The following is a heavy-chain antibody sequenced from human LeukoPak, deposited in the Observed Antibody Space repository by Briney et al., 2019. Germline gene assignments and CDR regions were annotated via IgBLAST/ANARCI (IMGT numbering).Heavy chain of an antibody. CDR3: ARAGAGYCSGGSCDDAFDI. J-gene: IGHJ3*02. CDR1: GGSISSYY. Sequence: SETLSLTCTVSGGSISSYYWSWIRQPPGKGLVWIGYIYYSGSTNYNPSLKSRVTISVDTSKNQFSLKLSSVTAADTAVYYCARAGAGYCSGGSCDDAFDIWGQGTMVTVSS. CDR2: IYYSGST. D-gene: IGHD2-15*01. V-gene: IGHV4-59*01.